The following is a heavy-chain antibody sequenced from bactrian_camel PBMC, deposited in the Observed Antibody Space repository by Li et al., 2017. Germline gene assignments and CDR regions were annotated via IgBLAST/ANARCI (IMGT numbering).Heavy chain of an antibody. D-gene: IGHD3*01. V-gene: IGHV3-2*01. CDR3: AAARTVYAGDVLGKNQYEY. Sequence: HVQLVESGGGLVQPGGSLRLSCTASGFTFNNYYMTWIRQAPGKGLEWVSSIWSDGSRAYYTDSVKGRFTISQDNAKNTVYLQMNSLKPEDTAMYYCAAARTVYAGDVLGKNQYEYWGQGTQVTVS. CDR2: IWSDGSRA. J-gene: IGHJ4*01. CDR1: GFTFNNYY.